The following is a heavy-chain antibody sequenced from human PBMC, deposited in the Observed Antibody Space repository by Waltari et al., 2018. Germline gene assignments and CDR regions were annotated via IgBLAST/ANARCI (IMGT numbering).Heavy chain of an antibody. D-gene: IGHD3-3*01. CDR2: IYFRGST. V-gene: IGHV4-30-4*01. CDR1: GGSISSGDYY. CDR3: ARDSLRFLEEDYYYYGMDV. J-gene: IGHJ6*02. Sequence: QVQLQESGPGLVKPSQTLSLTCTVSGGSISSGDYYWSWIRQPPGKGLEWIGYIYFRGSTYYNPSLKSRVTIAVDTAKNQFSLKLSSVTAADTAVYYCARDSLRFLEEDYYYYGMDVWGQGTTVTVSS.